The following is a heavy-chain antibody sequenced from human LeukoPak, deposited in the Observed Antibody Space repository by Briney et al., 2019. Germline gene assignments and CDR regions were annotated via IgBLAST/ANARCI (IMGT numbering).Heavy chain of an antibody. V-gene: IGHV3-23*01. Sequence: GGSLRLSSAASGFTFSSYAMSWVRQAPGKGLEWVSAISGSGGSTYYADSVKGRFTISRDNSKNTLYLQMNSLRAEDTAVYYCAKDLAYCGGDCRLFESPCFDYWGQGTLVTVSS. J-gene: IGHJ4*02. D-gene: IGHD2-21*02. CDR1: GFTFSSYA. CDR3: AKDLAYCGGDCRLFESPCFDY. CDR2: ISGSGGST.